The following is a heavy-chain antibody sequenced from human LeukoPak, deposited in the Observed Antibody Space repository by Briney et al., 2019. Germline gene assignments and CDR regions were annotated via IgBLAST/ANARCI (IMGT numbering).Heavy chain of an antibody. CDR2: IYPGDSDT. CDR3: ARQGTVAATPSAFDI. V-gene: IGHV5-51*01. CDR1: GYSFTSYW. J-gene: IGHJ3*02. Sequence: GEFQKISCKGSGYSFTSYWIGWVRQMPGKGLEWMGIIYPGDSDTRYSPSFQGQVTISADKSISTAYLQWSSLKASDTAMYYCARQGTVAATPSAFDIWGQGTMVTVSS. D-gene: IGHD2-15*01.